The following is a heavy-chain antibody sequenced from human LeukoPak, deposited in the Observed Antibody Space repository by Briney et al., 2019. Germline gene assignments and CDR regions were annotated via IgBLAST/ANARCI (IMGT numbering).Heavy chain of an antibody. CDR3: AGDRSNVAATGGWFDP. D-gene: IGHD6-13*01. CDR1: GFTFSSYS. CDR2: ISSSSSYI. V-gene: IGHV3-21*01. J-gene: IGHJ5*02. Sequence: GGSLRLSCAASGFTFSSYSMNWVRQAPGKGLEWVSSISSSSSYIYSADSVKGRFTISRDNAKNSLYLQMNSLRVEDTAVYYCAGDRSNVAATGGWFDPWGQGTLVTVSS.